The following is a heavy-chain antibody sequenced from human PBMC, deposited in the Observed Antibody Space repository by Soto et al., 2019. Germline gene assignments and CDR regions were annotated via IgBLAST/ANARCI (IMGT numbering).Heavy chain of an antibody. CDR3: ARDGWELLWGYYYGMDV. V-gene: IGHV3-30-3*01. D-gene: IGHD1-26*01. CDR1: GFTFSSYA. J-gene: IGHJ6*02. Sequence: QVQLVESGGGVVQPGRSLRLSCAASGFTFSSYAMHWVRQAPGKGLEWVAVISYDGSNKYYADSVKGRFTISRDNSKNTLYLQMISLRAEGTAVYYCARDGWELLWGYYYGMDVWGQGTTVTVSS. CDR2: ISYDGSNK.